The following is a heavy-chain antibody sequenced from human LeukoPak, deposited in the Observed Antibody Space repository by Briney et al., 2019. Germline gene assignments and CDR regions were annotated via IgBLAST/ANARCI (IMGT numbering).Heavy chain of an antibody. D-gene: IGHD3-22*01. V-gene: IGHV1-2*06. CDR2: INPNSGGT. CDR1: GGTFSSYA. CDR3: ASDNYYDSSGYYY. Sequence: ASVKVPCKASGGTFSSYAISWVRQAPGQGLEWMGRINPNSGGTNYAQKFQGRVTMTRDTSISTAYMELSRLRSDDTAVYYCASDNYYDSSGYYYWGQGTLVTVSS. J-gene: IGHJ4*02.